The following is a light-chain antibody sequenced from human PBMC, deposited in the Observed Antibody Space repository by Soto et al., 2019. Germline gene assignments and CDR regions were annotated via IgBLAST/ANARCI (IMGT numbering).Light chain of an antibody. CDR3: QQYKSYSYT. J-gene: IGKJ2*01. Sequence: DIQMTQSPSILSASVGDRVTITCRASQSISNWLAWYQQKPGRAPKVLIYDASSLQSGVPSRFSGSGSGTEFTLTISSLQPVDIATYYCQQYKSYSYTFGQGTNLEI. V-gene: IGKV1-5*01. CDR2: DAS. CDR1: QSISNW.